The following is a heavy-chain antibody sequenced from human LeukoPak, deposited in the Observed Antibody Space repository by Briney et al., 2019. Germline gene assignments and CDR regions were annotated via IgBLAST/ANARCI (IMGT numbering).Heavy chain of an antibody. CDR1: GFTFDDYA. Sequence: GRSLRLSCAASGFTFDDYAMHWVRQAPGKGLECVPGISWNSGSIGYADSVKGRFTISRDNAKNSLYLQMNSLRAEDTALYYCAKGLGYCSGGSCYPDYWGQGTLVTVSS. CDR2: ISWNSGSI. D-gene: IGHD2-15*01. V-gene: IGHV3-9*01. CDR3: AKGLGYCSGGSCYPDY. J-gene: IGHJ4*02.